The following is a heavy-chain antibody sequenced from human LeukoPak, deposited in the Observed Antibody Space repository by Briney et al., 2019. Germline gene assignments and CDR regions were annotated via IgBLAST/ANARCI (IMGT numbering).Heavy chain of an antibody. V-gene: IGHV1-2*02. J-gene: IGHJ6*02. CDR3: ARDQLNYYYYGMDV. CDR2: INPNSGGT. CDR1: GYTFTGYY. D-gene: IGHD5-24*01. Sequence: ASVKVSCKASGYTFTGYYMHWVRQAPGQGLEWMGWINPNSGGTNYAQKFQGRVTMTRDTSISTAYMELSRLRSDDTAVYYCARDQLNYYYYGMDVWGQGTTVTVSS.